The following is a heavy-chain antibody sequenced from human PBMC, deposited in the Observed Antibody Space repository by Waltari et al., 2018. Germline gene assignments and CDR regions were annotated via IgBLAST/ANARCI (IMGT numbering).Heavy chain of an antibody. CDR1: GYSIRSGYY. V-gene: IGHV4-38-2*01. D-gene: IGHD6-13*01. CDR2: IYHSGST. Sequence: QVQLQESGPGLVKPSETLSLTCAVSGYSIRSGYYWGWIRQPPGQGLEWIGSIYHSGSTYYNPSLKSRVTISVDTSKNQFSLKLSSVTAADTAVYYCARSGSLMSSMGSWYPNWFDPWGQGTLVTVSS. J-gene: IGHJ5*02. CDR3: ARSGSLMSSMGSWYPNWFDP.